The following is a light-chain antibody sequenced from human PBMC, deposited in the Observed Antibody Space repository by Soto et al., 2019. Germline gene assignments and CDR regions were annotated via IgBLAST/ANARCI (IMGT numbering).Light chain of an antibody. CDR1: QGISSE. J-gene: IGKJ2*01. CDR3: QQGHNWPLT. V-gene: IGKV3-15*01. CDR2: GAS. Sequence: EIVMTQSPATLSLSPGERAALSCRASQGISSELAWYQQKPGQPPRLLIYGASTRATGVPARFTGSGSGSDFTLTISGLQSEEFAVYYCQQGHNWPLTFGQGTRLEI.